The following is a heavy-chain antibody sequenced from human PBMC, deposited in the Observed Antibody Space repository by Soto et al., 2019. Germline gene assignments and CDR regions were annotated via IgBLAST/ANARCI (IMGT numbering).Heavy chain of an antibody. D-gene: IGHD1-7*01. V-gene: IGHV2-5*02. CDR1: RFSLSTSGVG. CDR3: AHELNWFDP. Sequence: QITFKESGPTLVKPTQTLTLTCTFSRFSLSTSGVGVGWIHQPPGKALEWLALIYWDDDKPSSPSLKRRLTIPTGTSKNQVVPTITSMDPVETATYYCAHELNWFDPWGQGTLVTVSS. CDR2: IYWDDDK. J-gene: IGHJ5*02.